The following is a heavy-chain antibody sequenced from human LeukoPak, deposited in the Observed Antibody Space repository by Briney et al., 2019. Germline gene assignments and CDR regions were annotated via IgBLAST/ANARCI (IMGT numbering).Heavy chain of an antibody. CDR1: GFTFSSYS. Sequence: PGGSLRLSCAASGFTFSSYSMNWVRQAPGKGLEWVSSISSSSSYIYYADSVKGRFTISRDNAKNSLYLQMNSLRAEDTAVYYCARDGDCSSTSCYSYWGQGTLVTVSS. J-gene: IGHJ4*02. CDR2: ISSSSSYI. V-gene: IGHV3-21*01. D-gene: IGHD2-2*01. CDR3: ARDGDCSSTSCYSY.